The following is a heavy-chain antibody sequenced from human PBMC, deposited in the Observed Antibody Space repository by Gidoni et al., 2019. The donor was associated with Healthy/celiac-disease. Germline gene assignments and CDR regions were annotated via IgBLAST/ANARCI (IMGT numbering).Heavy chain of an antibody. J-gene: IGHJ6*02. D-gene: IGHD3-22*01. Sequence: QVTLKESGPVLVKPTETLTLTCTVSGFSLSNARMGVSWIRQPPGKALEWLAHIFSNDEKSYSTSLKSRLTISKDTSKSQVVLTMTNMDPVDTATYYCARIPSHYYDSSGYYYYYYGMDVWGQGTTVTVSS. CDR1: GFSLSNARMG. CDR3: ARIPSHYYDSSGYYYYYYGMDV. CDR2: IFSNDEK. V-gene: IGHV2-26*01.